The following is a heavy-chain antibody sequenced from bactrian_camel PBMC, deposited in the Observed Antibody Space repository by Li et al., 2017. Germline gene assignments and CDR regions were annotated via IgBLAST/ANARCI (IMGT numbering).Heavy chain of an antibody. CDR2: IDRPGIT. CDR1: GSAVRSNC. Sequence: HVQLVESGGGSVQIGGSLRLSCAVSGSAVRSNCMGWFRQAPGKQREGVAVIDRPGITSYADAVKGRFTISRDSAKQTLYLQMDNLRPEDNATYYCAHEYLCTAVQGFYPYSDYGQGTQVTVS. V-gene: IGHV3S53*01. D-gene: IGHD4*01. J-gene: IGHJ4*01.